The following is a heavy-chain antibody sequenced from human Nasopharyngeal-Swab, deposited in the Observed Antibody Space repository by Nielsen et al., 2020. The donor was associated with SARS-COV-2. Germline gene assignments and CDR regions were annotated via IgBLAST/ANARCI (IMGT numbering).Heavy chain of an antibody. D-gene: IGHD3-22*01. J-gene: IGHJ6*03. V-gene: IGHV4-30-4*01. Sequence: SEILSLTCTVSGGSISSGDYYWSWIRQPPGKGLEWIGYIYYSGSTYYNPSLKSRVTISVDTSKNQFSLKLSSVTAADTAVYYCAREAYYYDSSGLVRDLYYYYMDVWGKGTTVTVSS. CDR3: AREAYYYDSSGLVRDLYYYYMDV. CDR1: GGSISSGDYY. CDR2: IYYSGST.